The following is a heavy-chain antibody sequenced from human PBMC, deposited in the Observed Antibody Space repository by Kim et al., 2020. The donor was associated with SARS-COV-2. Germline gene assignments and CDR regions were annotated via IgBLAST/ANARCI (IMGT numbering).Heavy chain of an antibody. J-gene: IGHJ6*02. CDR1: GGSISSSSYY. CDR3: ARRPLYYYYYGMDV. Sequence: SETLSLTCTVSGGSISSSSYYWGWIRQPPGKGLEWIGSIYYSGSTYYNPSLKSRVTISVDTSKNQFSLKLSSVTAADTAVYYCARRPLYYYYYGMDVWGQGTTVTSP. CDR2: IYYSGST. V-gene: IGHV4-39*01.